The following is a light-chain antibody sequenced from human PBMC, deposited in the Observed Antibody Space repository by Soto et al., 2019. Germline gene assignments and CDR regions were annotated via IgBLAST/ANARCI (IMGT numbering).Light chain of an antibody. CDR1: QGISNW. Sequence: DIEMTQSPSSVSASVGDRVSITCRSSQGISNWLAWYQQKPGRSPKLLIYTASSLQSGVPSRFSGNGSGTDFTLTISSLQPEDVATYYCQQANSFPLTFGGGTKVEIK. J-gene: IGKJ4*01. CDR3: QQANSFPLT. CDR2: TAS. V-gene: IGKV1-12*01.